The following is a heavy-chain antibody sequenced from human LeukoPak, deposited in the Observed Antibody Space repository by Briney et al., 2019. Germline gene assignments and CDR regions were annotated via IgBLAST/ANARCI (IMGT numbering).Heavy chain of an antibody. J-gene: IGHJ6*02. CDR2: INPNSGGT. V-gene: IGHV1-2*02. CDR1: AYTSTGYY. CDR3: AKRQYCSGGSCYSPKFLYYCYGMDV. D-gene: IGHD2-15*01. Sequence: ASVEVSCKASAYTSTGYYMHWVRQAHGQGLEWMGWINPNSGGTNYAQKFQGRVTMTRDTPIGTAYMELSRMRSADTAVYYRAKRQYCSGGSCYSPKFLYYCYGMDVWGQGTTVTVSS.